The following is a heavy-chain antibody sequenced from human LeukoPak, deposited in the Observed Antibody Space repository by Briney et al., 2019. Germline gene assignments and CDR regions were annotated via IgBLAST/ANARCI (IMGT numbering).Heavy chain of an antibody. V-gene: IGHV4-59*01. CDR3: ARGRVSSSTWYSTYYYYFYMDV. D-gene: IGHD1-1*01. J-gene: IGHJ6*03. CDR2: VDHTGST. Sequence: SSETLSLTCSVSDDSITMYYWTWIRQPPGKGLEWIGYVDHTGSTNFNPSLNGRVSISRDTTNNLFSLRLRSVTAADTAVYFCARGRVSSSTWYSTYYYYFYMDVWGKGTTVTVSS. CDR1: DDSITMYY.